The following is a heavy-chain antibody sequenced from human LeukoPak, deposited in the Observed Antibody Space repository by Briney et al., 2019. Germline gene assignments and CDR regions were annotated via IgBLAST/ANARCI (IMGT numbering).Heavy chain of an antibody. CDR2: INTNTGNP. Sequence: GASVTVSCKASGYTFTSYAMNWVRQAPGQGLEWMGWINTNTGNPTYAQGFTGRFVFSLDTSVSTAYLQISSLKAEDTAVYYCARGGITIFGVVIGPYYYYGMDVWGQGTTVTVSS. J-gene: IGHJ6*02. CDR1: GYTFTSYA. D-gene: IGHD3-3*01. V-gene: IGHV7-4-1*02. CDR3: ARGGITIFGVVIGPYYYYGMDV.